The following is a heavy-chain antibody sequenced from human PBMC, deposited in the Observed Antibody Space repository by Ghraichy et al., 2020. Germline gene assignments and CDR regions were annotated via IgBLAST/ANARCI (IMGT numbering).Heavy chain of an antibody. D-gene: IGHD4-23*01. CDR2: IYYSGST. V-gene: IGHV4-59*08. Sequence: SETLSLTCTVSGGSVSNFYWSWIRQPPGKGLEWIGYIYYSGSTNYNPSLKSRLIMSVDTSKNQFSLKLSSVTAADTAVYYCARGRLRWFSSFDYWVQGTLVTVSS. J-gene: IGHJ4*02. CDR1: GGSVSNFY. CDR3: ARGRLRWFSSFDY.